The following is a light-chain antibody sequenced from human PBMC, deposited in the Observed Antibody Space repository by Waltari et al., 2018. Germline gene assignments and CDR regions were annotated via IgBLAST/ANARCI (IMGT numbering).Light chain of an antibody. V-gene: IGKV1-39*01. CDR2: GAS. CDR1: QGINTY. Sequence: DIQITQSPSSLSASVGDRVTITCRASQGINTYLNWYQQVPGKAPILLIYGASSLRSGVPSRFSGSGSGTDFTLTVTSLQPEDFATYFCQQTYSVPLSFGGGTKVEIK. J-gene: IGKJ4*01. CDR3: QQTYSVPLS.